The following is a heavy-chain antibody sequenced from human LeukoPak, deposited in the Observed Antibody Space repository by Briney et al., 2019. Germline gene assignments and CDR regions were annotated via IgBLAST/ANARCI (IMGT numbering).Heavy chain of an antibody. CDR3: ARDFKSGYVDS. Sequence: GGSLRLSCDASGFTFRNYGMHWVRQAPGKGLEWVAVVFDDGSREDFADSVKGRFTISRDNSKNTVLLQMNSLRAEDTAVYYCARDFKSGYVDSWGQGTLVTVSS. D-gene: IGHD3-3*01. J-gene: IGHJ4*02. V-gene: IGHV3-33*01. CDR1: GFTFRNYG. CDR2: VFDDGSRE.